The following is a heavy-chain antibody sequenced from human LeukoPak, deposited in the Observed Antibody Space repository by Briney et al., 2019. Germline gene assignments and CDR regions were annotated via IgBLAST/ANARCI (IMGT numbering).Heavy chain of an antibody. V-gene: IGHV4-59*08. D-gene: IGHD6-19*01. CDR1: GGSISGYY. J-gene: IGHJ4*02. Sequence: ETLSLTCIVSGGSISGYYWNWIRQPPGKGLEWIGYIHYSGSTKYNPSLKSRVTISVDTSKNQFSLKLSSVTAADTAVYYCARWYSSGWAFDYWGQGTLVTVSS. CDR2: IHYSGST. CDR3: ARWYSSGWAFDY.